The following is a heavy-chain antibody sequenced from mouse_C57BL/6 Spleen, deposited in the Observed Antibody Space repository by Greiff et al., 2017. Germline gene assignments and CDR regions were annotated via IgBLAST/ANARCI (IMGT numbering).Heavy chain of an antibody. D-gene: IGHD2-4*01. J-gene: IGHJ2*01. CDR2: INPNNGGT. V-gene: IGHV1-26*01. CDR3: ARRMITYYFDY. CDR1: GYTFTDYY. Sequence: VQLQQSGPELVKPGASVKISCKASGYTFTDYYMNWVKQSHGKSLEWIGDINPNNGGTSYNQKFKSKATLTVDKSSSTAYMELRSLTSEDSAVYYCARRMITYYFDYWGQGTTLTVSS.